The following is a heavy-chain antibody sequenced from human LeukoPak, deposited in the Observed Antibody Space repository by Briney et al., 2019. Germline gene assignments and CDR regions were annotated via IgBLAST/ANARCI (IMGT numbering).Heavy chain of an antibody. V-gene: IGHV1-69*05. CDR3: AREDCSSTSCYKLGYAFDI. Sequence: ASVKVSCKASGGTFSSYAISWVRQAPGQGLEWMGGIIPIFGTANYAQKFQGRVTVTTDESTSTAYMELSSLRSEDTAAYYCAREDCSSTSCYKLGYAFDIWGQGTMVTVSS. D-gene: IGHD2-2*02. CDR2: IIPIFGTA. J-gene: IGHJ3*02. CDR1: GGTFSSYA.